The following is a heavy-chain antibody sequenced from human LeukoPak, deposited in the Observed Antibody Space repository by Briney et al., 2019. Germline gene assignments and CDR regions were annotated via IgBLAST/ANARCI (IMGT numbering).Heavy chain of an antibody. CDR1: GYTFASYD. Sequence: GASVKVSCKASGYTFASYDINWVRQATGQGLEWMGWMNPNSGNTGYAQKFQGRVTITMNTSISTAYMELSSLTSEDTAVYYCVRGPYTHYDSSGDYYNWFDPWGQGTLVTVSS. D-gene: IGHD3-22*01. CDR3: VRGPYTHYDSSGDYYNWFDP. J-gene: IGHJ5*02. CDR2: MNPNSGNT. V-gene: IGHV1-8*03.